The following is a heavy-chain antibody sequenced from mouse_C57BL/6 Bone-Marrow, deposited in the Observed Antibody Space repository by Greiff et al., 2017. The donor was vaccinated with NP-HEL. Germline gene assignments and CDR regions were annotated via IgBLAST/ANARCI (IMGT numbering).Heavy chain of an antibody. CDR3: AKNLRDDYFYYAMDY. Sequence: VQLVESGPGLVQPSQSLSITCTVSGFSLTSYGVHWVRQSPGKGLEWLGVIWRGGSTDYNAAFMSRLSITKDNSKSQVFFKMNSLQADDTAIYYCAKNLRDDYFYYAMDYWGQGTSVTVSS. CDR2: IWRGGST. V-gene: IGHV2-5*01. D-gene: IGHD2-4*01. J-gene: IGHJ4*01. CDR1: GFSLTSYG.